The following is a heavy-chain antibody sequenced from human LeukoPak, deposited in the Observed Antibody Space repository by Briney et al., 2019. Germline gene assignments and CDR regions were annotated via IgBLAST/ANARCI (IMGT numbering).Heavy chain of an antibody. CDR1: GGSISSGGYY. J-gene: IGHJ4*02. V-gene: IGHV4-30-2*05. CDR2: IYHSGST. Sequence: SETLSLTCTVSGGSISSGGYYWSWIRQPPGKGLEWIGYIYHSGSTYYNPSLKSRVTISVDTSKNQFSLKLSSVTAADTAVYYCARFRAIPKYFDYWGQGTLVTVSS. CDR3: ARFRAIPKYFDY. D-gene: IGHD2-2*01.